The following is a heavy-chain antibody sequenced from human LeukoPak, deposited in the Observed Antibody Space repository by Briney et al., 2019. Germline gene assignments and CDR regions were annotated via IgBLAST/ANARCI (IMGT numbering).Heavy chain of an antibody. Sequence: SQTLSLTCAISGDSVSSNSAAWNWIRQSPSRGLEWLGRTYYRSKWYNDYAVSVKSRITINPDTFKNQFSLQLNSVTAADTAVYYCARFITMDERAYDYWGQGTLVTVSS. D-gene: IGHD3-10*01. CDR1: GDSVSSNSAA. CDR3: ARFITMDERAYDY. J-gene: IGHJ4*02. V-gene: IGHV6-1*01. CDR2: TYYRSKWYN.